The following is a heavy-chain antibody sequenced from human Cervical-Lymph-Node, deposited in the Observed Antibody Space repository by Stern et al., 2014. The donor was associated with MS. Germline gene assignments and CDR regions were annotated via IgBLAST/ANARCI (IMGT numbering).Heavy chain of an antibody. CDR2: ISTDGRNK. D-gene: IGHD3/OR15-3a*01. Sequence: VQLVESGGGVVQPGRSLRLSCAASGFTFSTSDMHWVRQAPGKWLEWVTFISTDGRNKYYADSVNGRFTVSRDNSKNTLYLQMNSLRPEDTAVYYCANGPPFEYWGQGTLVTVSS. J-gene: IGHJ4*02. CDR1: GFTFSTSD. CDR3: ANGPPFEY. V-gene: IGHV3-30*18.